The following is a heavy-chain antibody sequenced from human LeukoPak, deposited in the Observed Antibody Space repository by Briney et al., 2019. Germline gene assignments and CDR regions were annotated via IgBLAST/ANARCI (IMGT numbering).Heavy chain of an antibody. Sequence: SETLSLTCAVSGHSISSGYYWGWIRQPPGNGLEWIGNIYHSGSTYYNPSLKSRVTISVDTSKNQFSLKLSSVTAADTAVYYCARHGFWSGYNYVLDYWGQGTLVTVSS. J-gene: IGHJ4*02. CDR2: IYHSGST. V-gene: IGHV4-38-2*01. CDR3: ARHGFWSGYNYVLDY. D-gene: IGHD3-3*01. CDR1: GHSISSGYY.